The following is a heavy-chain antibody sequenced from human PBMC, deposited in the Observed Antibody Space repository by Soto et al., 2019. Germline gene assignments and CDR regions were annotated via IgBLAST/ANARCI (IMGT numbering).Heavy chain of an antibody. CDR2: IIPIFGTA. CDR1: GDTFSSYA. CDR3: ARAEVATTPEGAFDI. Sequence: SVKVSCKASGDTFSSYAISWVRQAPGQGLEWMGGIIPIFGTANYAQKFQGRVTITADESTSTAYMELSSLRSEDTAVYYCARAEVATTPEGAFDIWGQGTMVTVSS. D-gene: IGHD5-12*01. J-gene: IGHJ3*02. V-gene: IGHV1-69*13.